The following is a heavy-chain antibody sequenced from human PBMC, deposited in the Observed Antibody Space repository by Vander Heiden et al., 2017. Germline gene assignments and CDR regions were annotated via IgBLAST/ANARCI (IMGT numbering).Heavy chain of an antibody. CDR2: IIPIFGTA. V-gene: IGHV1-69*01. J-gene: IGHJ3*02. Sequence: QVQLVQSGAEVKKPGSSVKVSCKASGGTLSSYAISWVRQAPGQGLEWMGGIIPIFGTANYAQKFQGRVTITADDSTSTAYMELSSLRSEDTAVYYCARDTYDSSGYYPGVAFDIWGQGTMVTVSS. CDR1: GGTLSSYA. D-gene: IGHD3-22*01. CDR3: ARDTYDSSGYYPGVAFDI.